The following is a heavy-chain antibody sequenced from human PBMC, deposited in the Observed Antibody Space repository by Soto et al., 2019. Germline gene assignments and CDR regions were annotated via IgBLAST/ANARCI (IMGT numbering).Heavy chain of an antibody. Sequence: ASVKVSCKVSGYTLTELSMHWVRQAPGKGLEWMGGFDPEDGETIYAQKFQGRVTMTEDTSTDTAYMELSTLRSEDTAVYYCATEPFRGVTRQDAFDIWGQGTMVTVSS. CDR2: FDPEDGET. CDR1: GYTLTELS. CDR3: ATEPFRGVTRQDAFDI. V-gene: IGHV1-24*01. J-gene: IGHJ3*02. D-gene: IGHD3-16*01.